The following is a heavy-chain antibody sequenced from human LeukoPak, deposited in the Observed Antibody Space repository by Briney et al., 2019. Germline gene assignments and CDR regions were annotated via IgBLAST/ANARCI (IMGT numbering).Heavy chain of an antibody. CDR3: AKTRSASNGDYFDY. CDR1: GFAFDDYA. CDR2: ISWNSDSV. D-gene: IGHD1-1*01. Sequence: GRSLRLSCAASGFAFDDYAMHWVRQAPGKGLEWVSGISWNSDSVGYADSVKGRFTISRDNAKNSLYLQMNSLRGGDMALYYCAKTRSASNGDYFDYWGQGTLVTVSS. V-gene: IGHV3-9*03. J-gene: IGHJ4*02.